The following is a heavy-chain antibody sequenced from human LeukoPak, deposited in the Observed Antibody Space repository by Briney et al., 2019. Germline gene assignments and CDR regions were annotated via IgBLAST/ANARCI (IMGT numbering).Heavy chain of an antibody. V-gene: IGHV3-53*01. CDR1: GFTFSNYA. CDR3: ARDRTRDYYYGMDV. Sequence: GGSLRLSCAASGFTFSNYAMSWVRQAPGKGLEWVSVIYSGGSTYYADSVKGRFTISRDNSKNTLYLQMNSLRAEDTAVYYCARDRTRDYYYGMDVWGQGTTVTVSS. CDR2: IYSGGST. J-gene: IGHJ6*02. D-gene: IGHD1-14*01.